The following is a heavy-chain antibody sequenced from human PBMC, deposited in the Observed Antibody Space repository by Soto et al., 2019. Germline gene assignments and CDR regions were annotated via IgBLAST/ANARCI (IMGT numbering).Heavy chain of an antibody. J-gene: IGHJ5*02. D-gene: IGHD6-6*01. CDR3: ARDKQQLVEWFDP. CDR1: GYTFTSYA. Sequence: ASVKVSCKASGYTFTSYAMHWVRQAPGQRLEWMGWINAGNGNTKYSQKLQGRVTITRDTSASTAYMELSSLRSEDTAVYYCARDKQQLVEWFDPWGQGTLVTVSS. V-gene: IGHV1-3*01. CDR2: INAGNGNT.